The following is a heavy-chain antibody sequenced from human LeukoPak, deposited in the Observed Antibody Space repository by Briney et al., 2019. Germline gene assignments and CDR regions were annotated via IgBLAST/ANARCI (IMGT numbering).Heavy chain of an antibody. D-gene: IGHD4-23*01. V-gene: IGHV3-21*01. CDR3: ARDPYGGNSGIQYYFDY. Sequence: PGGSLRLSCAASGFTFSSYSMNWVRQAPGKGLEWVSSISSSSSYIYYADSVKGRFTISRDNAKNSLYLQMNSLRAEDTAVYYCARDPYGGNSGIQYYFDYWGQGTLVTVSS. CDR2: ISSSSSYI. J-gene: IGHJ4*02. CDR1: GFTFSSYS.